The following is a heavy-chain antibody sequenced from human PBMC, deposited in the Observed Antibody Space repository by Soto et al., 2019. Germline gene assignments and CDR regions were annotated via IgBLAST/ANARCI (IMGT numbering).Heavy chain of an antibody. V-gene: IGHV4-59*01. CDR1: GGSLSNYY. CDR3: TREVKWSVYSDY. CDR2: IYNSGST. Sequence: SETLSLTCTVSGGSLSNYYWSWIRQSPGKGLEWIGYIYNSGSTNYNPSLESRVTISVDTSKDQFSLKLNSVTAADTAVYYCTREVKWSVYSDYWGQGALVTVSS. D-gene: IGHD2-15*01. J-gene: IGHJ4*02.